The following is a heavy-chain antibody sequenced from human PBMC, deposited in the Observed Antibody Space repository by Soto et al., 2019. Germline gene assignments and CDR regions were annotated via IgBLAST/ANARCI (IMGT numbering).Heavy chain of an antibody. CDR1: GFNFPTFW. J-gene: IGHJ3*02. CDR3: ASCYYDSSGYSAFDI. D-gene: IGHD3-22*01. CDR2: IDPSDSYT. V-gene: IGHV5-10-1*01. Sequence: PEESLKISCKHSGFNFPTFWIAWVRQMPGKGLEWMGRIDPSDSYTNYSPSFQGHVTISADKSISTAYLQWSSLKASDTAMYYSASCYYDSSGYSAFDIWGQGKMVTVSS.